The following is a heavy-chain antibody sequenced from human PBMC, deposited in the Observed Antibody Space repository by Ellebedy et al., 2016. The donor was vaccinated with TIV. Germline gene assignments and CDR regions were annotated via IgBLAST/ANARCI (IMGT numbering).Heavy chain of an antibody. CDR3: AAGTHLWPQGHYGTDV. J-gene: IGHJ6*02. D-gene: IGHD3-10*01. CDR1: GGPFSSHA. V-gene: IGHV1-69*13. CDR2: RVPIFGTI. Sequence: ASVKVSCKASGGPFSSHAIDWVRQAPGQGLEWMGGRVPIFGTINYAPRFQGRVSITADDFASSAYMELSSLRPDDTAVYYCAAGTHLWPQGHYGTDVWGQGTTVTVSS.